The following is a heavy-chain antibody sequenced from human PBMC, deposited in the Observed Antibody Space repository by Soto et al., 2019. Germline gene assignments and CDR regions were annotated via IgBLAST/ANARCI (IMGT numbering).Heavy chain of an antibody. CDR1: GDSVSSNSAA. D-gene: IGHD1-7*01. CDR3: ARVFYELHGVRSAFDI. Sequence: PSXTLSLTCAISGDSVSSNSAAWNWIRQSPSRGLEWLGRTYYRSKWYNDYAVSVKSRITINPDTSKNQFSLQLNSVTPEDTAVYYCARVFYELHGVRSAFDIWGQGTMVTVSS. CDR2: TYYRSKWYN. J-gene: IGHJ3*02. V-gene: IGHV6-1*01.